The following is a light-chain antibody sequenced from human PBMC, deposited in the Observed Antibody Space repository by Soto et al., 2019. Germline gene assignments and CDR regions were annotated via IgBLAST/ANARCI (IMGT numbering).Light chain of an antibody. V-gene: IGKV1-17*03. Sequence: DIQMTQSPSAMSASVGDRVTISCRASHNINYYLAWFQQKPGKVPKRLIYSASNLQSGVPSRFSGSGYGTEFTLTITGLQPEDTAIYYCLQHNSYPLTFGGGTKVEIK. CDR1: HNINYY. J-gene: IGKJ4*01. CDR2: SAS. CDR3: LQHNSYPLT.